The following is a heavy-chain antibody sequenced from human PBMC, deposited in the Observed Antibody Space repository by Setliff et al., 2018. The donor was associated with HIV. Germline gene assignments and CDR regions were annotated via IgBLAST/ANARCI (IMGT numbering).Heavy chain of an antibody. Sequence: PSETLSLTCAVYGESLIGYHWNWIRQAPGKGLEWIGEISQNGYTNYNPSLKSRVTISVVASKSRFSLKMTSVTAADTAVYYCARGALSLTMTKLLSFFDCWGQGTQVTVS. V-gene: IGHV4-34*01. CDR1: GESLIGYH. D-gene: IGHD3-22*01. J-gene: IGHJ4*02. CDR2: ISQNGYT. CDR3: ARGALSLTMTKLLSFFDC.